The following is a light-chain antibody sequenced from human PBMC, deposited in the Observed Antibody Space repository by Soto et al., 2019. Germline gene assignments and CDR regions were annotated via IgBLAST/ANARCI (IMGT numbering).Light chain of an antibody. CDR2: DAS. CDR3: QQYESSPYT. J-gene: IGKJ2*01. CDR1: QNVRSY. Sequence: EIVLTQSPVTLSLSPGESATLSCRASQNVRSYLAWYQQRPGQAPRLLIYDASTRATGIPARFSGSGSGTDFTLSISSLEPEDFAVYYCQQYESSPYTFGQGTRLEIK. V-gene: IGKV3-11*01.